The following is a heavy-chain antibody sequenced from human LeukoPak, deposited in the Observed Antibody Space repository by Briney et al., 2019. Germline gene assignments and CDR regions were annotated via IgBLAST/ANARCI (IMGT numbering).Heavy chain of an antibody. CDR3: ARLRDYDSTGYSIDY. V-gene: IGHV5-51*01. J-gene: IGHJ4*02. CDR1: GYSFVGYW. CDR2: IYPGDSET. D-gene: IGHD3-22*01. Sequence: GGSLKISCKGSGYSFVGYWVGWVRQLPGKGLEFMGIIYPGDSETRYSPSFQGLVTISVDKSISTAYLHWSSLKASDTAMYYCARLRDYDSTGYSIDYWGQGTLVTVSS.